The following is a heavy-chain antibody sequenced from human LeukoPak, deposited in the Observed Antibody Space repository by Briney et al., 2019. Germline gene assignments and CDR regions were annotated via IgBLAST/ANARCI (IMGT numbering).Heavy chain of an antibody. J-gene: IGHJ4*02. CDR2: IGGSGRIT. V-gene: IGHV3-23*01. CDR3: AKDTAVYDYDTLDY. CDR1: GFTFSSYS. Sequence: PGGSLRLSCVASGFTFSSYSMLWVRQAPGKGLEWVSIIGGSGRITMYADSAKGRFTISRDNSKNILYLQMNSLRAEDTAVYYCAKDTAVYDYDTLDYWGQGTLVTVSS. D-gene: IGHD4-17*01.